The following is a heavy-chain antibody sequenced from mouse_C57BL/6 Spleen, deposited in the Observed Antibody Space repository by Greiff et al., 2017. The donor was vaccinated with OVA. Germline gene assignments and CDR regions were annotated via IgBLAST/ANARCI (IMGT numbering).Heavy chain of an antibody. J-gene: IGHJ4*01. D-gene: IGHD1-3*01. Sequence: EVHLVESGPELVKPGASVKMSCKASGYTFTDYNMHWVKQSHGKSLEWIGYINPNNGGTSYNQKFKGKATLTVNKSSSTAYMELRSLTSEDSAVYYCASGLKYYAMDYWGQGTSVTVSS. CDR3: ASGLKYYAMDY. CDR1: GYTFTDYN. V-gene: IGHV1-22*01. CDR2: INPNNGGT.